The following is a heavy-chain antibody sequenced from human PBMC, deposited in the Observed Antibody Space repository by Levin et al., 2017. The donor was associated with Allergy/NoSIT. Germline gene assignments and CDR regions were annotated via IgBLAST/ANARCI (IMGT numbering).Heavy chain of an antibody. CDR2: IYPGDSDT. D-gene: IGHD1-26*01. CDR3: ARRRNSGSYSGYYFDY. CDR1: GYSFTSYW. Sequence: AGESLKISCKGSGYSFTSYWIGWVRQMPGKGLEWMGIIYPGDSDTRYSPSFQGQVTISADKSISTAYLQWSSLKASDTAMYYCARRRNSGSYSGYYFDYWGQGTLVTVSS. J-gene: IGHJ4*02. V-gene: IGHV5-51*01.